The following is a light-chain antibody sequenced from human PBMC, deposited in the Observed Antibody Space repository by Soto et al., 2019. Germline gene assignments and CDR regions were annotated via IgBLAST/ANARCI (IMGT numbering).Light chain of an antibody. J-gene: IGLJ1*01. CDR1: SSNIGSNY. CDR2: DNN. CDR3: AAWDDSLSGPV. V-gene: IGLV1-47*01. Sequence: QSVLTQPPSASGTPGQRVTISCSGDSSNIGSNYVYWYQQLPGTAPKVFIFDNNQPPSGVPDRFSGSKSGTSASLAISELRSDDEADYYCAAWDDSLSGPVFGTGTKLTVL.